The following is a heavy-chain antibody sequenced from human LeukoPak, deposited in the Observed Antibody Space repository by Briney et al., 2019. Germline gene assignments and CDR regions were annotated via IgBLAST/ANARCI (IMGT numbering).Heavy chain of an antibody. J-gene: IGHJ4*02. CDR1: GYTFTSYD. D-gene: IGHD4-23*01. CDR3: ARGLRLRWYPVGY. V-gene: IGHV1-8*01. Sequence: ASVKVSCKASGYTFTSYDINWVRQATGQGLEWMGWMNPNSGNTGYAQKFQGRVTMTRNTSISTAYMELSSLRFEDTAVYYCARGLRLRWYPVGYWGQGTLVTVSS. CDR2: MNPNSGNT.